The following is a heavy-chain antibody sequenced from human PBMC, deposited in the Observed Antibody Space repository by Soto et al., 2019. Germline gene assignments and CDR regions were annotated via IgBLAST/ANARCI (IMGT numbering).Heavy chain of an antibody. CDR2: IYHSGST. D-gene: IGHD2-21*02. V-gene: IGHV4-38-2*02. J-gene: IGHJ4*02. Sequence: SLTCAVSGYSISTGFNWGWIRQPPGKGLEWIGSIYHSGSTYYNLSLKSRVTISADTSKNQISLKLISVTAADTALYYCARDWGTDFYHFDSWGQGTLVTVSS. CDR3: ARDWGTDFYHFDS. CDR1: GYSISTGFN.